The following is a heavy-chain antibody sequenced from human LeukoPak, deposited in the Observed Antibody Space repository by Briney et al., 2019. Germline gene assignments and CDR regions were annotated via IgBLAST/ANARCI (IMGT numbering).Heavy chain of an antibody. Sequence: GASVKVSCKASGGTFSSYAISWVRQAPGQGLEWMGGIIPIFGTANYAQKFQGRVTITADKSTSTADMELSSLRSEDTAVYYCARAGSRGYFHWSDGGFSHWFDSWGQGTLVTVSS. J-gene: IGHJ5*01. CDR2: IIPIFGTA. CDR1: GGTFSSYA. CDR3: ARAGSRGYFHWSDGGFSHWFDS. V-gene: IGHV1-69*06. D-gene: IGHD3-9*01.